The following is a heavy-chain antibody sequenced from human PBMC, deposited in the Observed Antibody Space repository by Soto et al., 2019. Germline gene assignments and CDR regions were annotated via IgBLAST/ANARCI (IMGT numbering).Heavy chain of an antibody. Sequence: EVQLVESGGVLIQPGGSLRLSCAASGFTFTGNDMNWVRQAPGKGLEWVSLLYSSGSTYYADSVKGRFTISRDNSKNTLYLQMSSLRAEDTAVYYCATRPLLPGAPWGQGTMVTVSS. V-gene: IGHV3-53*01. CDR2: LYSSGST. CDR3: ATRPLLPGAP. J-gene: IGHJ3*01. D-gene: IGHD3-22*01. CDR1: GFTFTGND.